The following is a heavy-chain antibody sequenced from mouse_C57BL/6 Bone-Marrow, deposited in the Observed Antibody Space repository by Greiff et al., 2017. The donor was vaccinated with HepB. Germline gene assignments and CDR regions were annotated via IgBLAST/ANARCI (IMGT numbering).Heavy chain of an antibody. CDR1: GYTFTSYW. Sequence: QVQLQQPGAELVMPGASVKLSCKASGYTFTSYWMHWVKQRPGQGLEWIGEIDPSDSYTNYNQKFKGKSTLTVDKSSSTAYMQLSSLTSEDFAVYYCARGDGPLDYWGQGTTLTVSS. J-gene: IGHJ2*01. CDR3: ARGDGPLDY. V-gene: IGHV1-69*01. D-gene: IGHD2-3*01. CDR2: IDPSDSYT.